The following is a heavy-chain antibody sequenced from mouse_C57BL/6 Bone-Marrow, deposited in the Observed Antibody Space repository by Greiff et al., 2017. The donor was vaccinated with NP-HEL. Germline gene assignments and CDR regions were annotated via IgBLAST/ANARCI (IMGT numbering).Heavy chain of an antibody. J-gene: IGHJ2*01. Sequence: EVQLVESGGGLVQPGGSLSLSCAASGFTFTDYYMSWVRQPPGKALEWLGFIRNKANGYTTEYSASVKGRFTISRDNSQSILYLQMNALRAEDSATYYCARYLITTVVAHFDYWGQGTTLTVSS. V-gene: IGHV7-3*01. D-gene: IGHD1-1*01. CDR1: GFTFTDYY. CDR3: ARYLITTVVAHFDY. CDR2: IRNKANGYTT.